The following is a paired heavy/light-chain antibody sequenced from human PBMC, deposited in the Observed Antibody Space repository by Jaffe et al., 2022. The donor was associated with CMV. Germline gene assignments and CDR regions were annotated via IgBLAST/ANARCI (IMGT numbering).Light chain of an antibody. CDR3: QQRSNWPGT. CDR2: DAS. Sequence: EIVLTQSPATLSLSPGERATLSCRASQSVSSYLAWYQQKPGQAPRLLIYDASNRATGIPARFSGSGSGTDFTLTISSLEPEDFAVYYCQQRSNWPGTFGQGTKLEIK. CDR1: QSVSSY. V-gene: IGKV3-11*01. J-gene: IGKJ2*01.
Heavy chain of an antibody. D-gene: IGHD3-22*01. CDR1: GFTFSDYY. J-gene: IGHJ6*02. CDR3: ARDLAYDSSGYYALYYYYYGMDV. V-gene: IGHV3-11*01. Sequence: QVQLVESGGGLVKPGGSLRLSCAASGFTFSDYYMSWIRQAPGKGLEWVSYISSSGSTIYYADSVKGRFTISRDNAKNSLYLQMNSLRAEDTAVYYCARDLAYDSSGYYALYYYYYGMDVWGQGTTVTVSS. CDR2: ISSSGSTI.